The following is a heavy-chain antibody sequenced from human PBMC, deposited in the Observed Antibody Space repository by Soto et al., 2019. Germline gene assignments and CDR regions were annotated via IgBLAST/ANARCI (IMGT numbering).Heavy chain of an antibody. V-gene: IGHV1-58*01. D-gene: IGHD3-22*01. CDR2: IVVGSGNT. Sequence: GASVKVSCKASGFTFASSAVQWVRQARGQRLEWIGWIVVGSGNTNYAQKFQERVTITRDMSTSTAYMELSSLRSEDTAVYYCAAAAKRSGYSRYWGQGTLVTVSS. CDR3: AAAAKRSGYSRY. J-gene: IGHJ4*02. CDR1: GFTFASSA.